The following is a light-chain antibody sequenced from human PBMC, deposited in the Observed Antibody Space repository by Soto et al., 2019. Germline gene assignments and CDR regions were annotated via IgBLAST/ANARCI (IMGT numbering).Light chain of an antibody. Sequence: DIQMTQSPSTLSASVGDRVTITCRASQSISSWLAWYQQKPGKAPKLLIYDASSLESGVPSRFSGSGSGTEFILTISSLQPDDFATYYCQHETFGQGTKVEIK. CDR1: QSISSW. V-gene: IGKV1-5*01. CDR3: QHET. CDR2: DAS. J-gene: IGKJ1*01.